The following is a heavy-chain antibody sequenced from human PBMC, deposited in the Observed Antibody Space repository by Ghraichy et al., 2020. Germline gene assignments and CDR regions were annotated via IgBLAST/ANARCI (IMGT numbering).Heavy chain of an antibody. CDR3: ARDSTDGDYANNWFDP. CDR1: GFTFSSYS. CDR2: ISSSNSYI. V-gene: IGHV3-21*01. Sequence: GGSLRLSCAASGFTFSSYSMNWVRQAPGKGLEWVSSISSSNSYIYYADSVKGRFTISRDNAKNSLYLQMNSLRAEDTAVYYCARDSTDGDYANNWFDPWGQGTLVTVSS. J-gene: IGHJ5*02. D-gene: IGHD4-17*01.